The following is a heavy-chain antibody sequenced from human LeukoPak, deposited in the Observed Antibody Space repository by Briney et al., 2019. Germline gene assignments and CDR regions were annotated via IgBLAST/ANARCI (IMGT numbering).Heavy chain of an antibody. CDR2: ISGSGGST. J-gene: IGHJ6*03. CDR3: AKVSGWSCYYYMDV. Sequence: PGGSLRLSCAASGFTFSSYGMSWVRQAPGKGLEWISAISGSGGSTYYADSVKGRFTISRDNSKNTLYLQMNSLRAEDTAVYYCAKVSGWSCYYYMDVWGKGTTVTVSS. V-gene: IGHV3-23*01. CDR1: GFTFSSYG. D-gene: IGHD6-19*01.